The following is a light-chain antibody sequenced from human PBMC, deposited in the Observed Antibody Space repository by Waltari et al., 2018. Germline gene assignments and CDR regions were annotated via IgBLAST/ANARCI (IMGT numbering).Light chain of an antibody. CDR2: DSS. Sequence: EVVLTQSPATLSLSPGERATLPCRASQRVSISLAWYRQKPGQAPSLLIYDSSTRAAGIPGRFSGSGSGTDFTLTISSLEPEDFAVYYCQLRTGWPMTFGQGTRLEIK. V-gene: IGKV3-11*01. CDR3: QLRTGWPMT. CDR1: QRVSIS. J-gene: IGKJ5*01.